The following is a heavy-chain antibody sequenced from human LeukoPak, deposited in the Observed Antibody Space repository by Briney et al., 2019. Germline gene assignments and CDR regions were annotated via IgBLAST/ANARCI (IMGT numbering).Heavy chain of an antibody. Sequence: PGGSLRLSCAASGFTFSSYAMHWVRQAPGRGLEWVAVISYDGSNKYYADSVKGRFTISRDNSKNTLYLQMNSLRAEDTAVYYCASCYSVEGSAAMRYWGQGTPVTVSS. V-gene: IGHV3-30-3*01. J-gene: IGHJ4*02. D-gene: IGHD2-2*01. CDR1: GFTFSSYA. CDR2: ISYDGSNK. CDR3: ASCYSVEGSAAMRY.